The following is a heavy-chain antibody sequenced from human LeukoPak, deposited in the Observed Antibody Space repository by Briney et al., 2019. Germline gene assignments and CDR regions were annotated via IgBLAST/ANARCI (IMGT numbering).Heavy chain of an antibody. V-gene: IGHV3-53*01. CDR2: IYSGCSGST. J-gene: IGHJ4*02. Sequence: GGSLTLSCAASGFTVSSSYMSWVRQPQGTGLERDSVIYSGCSGSTYYADSVKGRFTISRDNSKNTLTLQMNSLRAEDTAVYCCAHRKATSWAHDYWGQGTLVTVCS. D-gene: IGHD2-2*01. CDR1: GFTVSSSY. CDR3: AHRKATSWAHDY.